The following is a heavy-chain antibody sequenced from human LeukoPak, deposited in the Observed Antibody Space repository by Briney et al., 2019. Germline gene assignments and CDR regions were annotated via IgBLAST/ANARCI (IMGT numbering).Heavy chain of an antibody. D-gene: IGHD3-3*01. V-gene: IGHV4-34*01. CDR2: IYYSGST. J-gene: IGHJ6*04. CDR3: ARVFRFLADV. Sequence: EPSETLSLTCAVYGGSFSGYYWSWIRQPPGKGLEWIGSIYYSGSTYYNPSLKSRVTISVDTSKNQFSLKLSSVTAADTAVYYCARVFRFLADVWGKGTTVTVSS. CDR1: GGSFSGYY.